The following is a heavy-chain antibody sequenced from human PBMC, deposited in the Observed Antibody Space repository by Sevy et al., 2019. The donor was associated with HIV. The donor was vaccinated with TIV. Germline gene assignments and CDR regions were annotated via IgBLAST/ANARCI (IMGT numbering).Heavy chain of an antibody. J-gene: IGHJ6*02. Sequence: ASVKVSCQSSGYNFNIYTIHWVRQARGQGLEWVGRISPYDGETDYAHNFHGRVSLTMDTSTITAYLGLTSLRSDDTAVYFCTGDTGELLSGIADYYSGIDVWGQGTMVTVSS. V-gene: IGHV1-18*01. CDR3: TGDTGELLSGIADYYSGIDV. CDR2: ISPYDGET. D-gene: IGHD1-26*01. CDR1: GYNFNIYT.